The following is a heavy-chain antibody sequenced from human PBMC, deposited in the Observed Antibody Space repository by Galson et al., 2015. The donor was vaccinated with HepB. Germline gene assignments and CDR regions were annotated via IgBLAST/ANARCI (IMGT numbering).Heavy chain of an antibody. CDR1: GGSISSGGYS. CDR2: IYHSGST. J-gene: IGHJ6*03. D-gene: IGHD3-10*01. CDR3: ARGYYGSGSYYTGCYYMDV. Sequence: LSLTCAVSGGSISSGGYSWSWIRQPPGKGLEWIGYIYHSGSTYYNPSLKSRVTISVDRSKNQFSLKLSSVTAADTAVYYCARGYYGSGSYYTGCYYMDVWGKGTTVTVSS. V-gene: IGHV4-30-2*01.